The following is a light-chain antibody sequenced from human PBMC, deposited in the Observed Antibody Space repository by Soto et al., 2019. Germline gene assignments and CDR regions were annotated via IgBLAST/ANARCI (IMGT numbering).Light chain of an antibody. Sequence: EIVLTQSPATLSLSPGERATLSCRASQSVYTDLAWYQQKPGQAPRLLIYDASKRATGIPAMFSGSGSGTDFTLTISRLEPEDCAVYYCQQRTNWPPTWTCGQGTKVEIK. CDR3: QQRTNWPPTWT. CDR1: QSVYTD. CDR2: DAS. V-gene: IGKV3-11*01. J-gene: IGKJ1*01.